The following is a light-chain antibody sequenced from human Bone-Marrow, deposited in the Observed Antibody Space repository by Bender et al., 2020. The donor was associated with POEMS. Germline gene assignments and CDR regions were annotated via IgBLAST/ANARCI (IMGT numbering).Light chain of an antibody. J-gene: IGLJ2*01. CDR3: QSADSSRTHVL. Sequence: VLTQPPSVSGSPGQTARITCSGDALPKQYACWYQQRPGQAPFLVIYKDTERPSGIPERFSGSSSGTTVTLTISGVQAEDEADYYCQSADSSRTHVLFGGGTKLTVL. CDR2: KDT. V-gene: IGLV3-25*03. CDR1: ALPKQY.